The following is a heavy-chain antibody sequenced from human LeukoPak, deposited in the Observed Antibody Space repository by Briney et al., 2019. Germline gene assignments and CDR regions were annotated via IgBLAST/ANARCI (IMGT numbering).Heavy chain of an antibody. D-gene: IGHD3-22*01. Sequence: ASVKVSCKASGYTFTSYGISWVRQAPGQGLEWMGWISAYNGNTNYAQKLQGRVTMTTDTSTSTAYMELRSLRPDDTAVYYCARGAYYYDSSDPFDPWGQGTLVTVSS. J-gene: IGHJ5*02. CDR2: ISAYNGNT. V-gene: IGHV1-18*01. CDR1: GYTFTSYG. CDR3: ARGAYYYDSSDPFDP.